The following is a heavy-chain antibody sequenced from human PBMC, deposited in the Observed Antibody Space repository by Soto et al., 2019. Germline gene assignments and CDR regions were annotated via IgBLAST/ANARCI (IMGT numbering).Heavy chain of an antibody. Sequence: TLSLTCAVSGGSISSGGYSWSWIRQPPGKGLEWIGYIYHSGSTYYNPSLKSRVTISVDRSKNQFSLKLSSVTAADTAVYYCARVLSDYYYGMDVWGQGTTVTVSS. CDR3: ARVLSDYYYGMDV. J-gene: IGHJ6*02. CDR1: GGSISSGGYS. V-gene: IGHV4-30-2*01. CDR2: IYHSGST.